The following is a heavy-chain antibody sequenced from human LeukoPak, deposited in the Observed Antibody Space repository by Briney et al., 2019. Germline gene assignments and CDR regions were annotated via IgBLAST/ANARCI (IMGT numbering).Heavy chain of an antibody. J-gene: IGHJ4*02. CDR1: GGSISSGGYY. V-gene: IGHV4-31*03. Sequence: SETLSLTCTVSGGSISSGGYYWSWIRQHPGKGLEWIGYIYYSGSTYYNPSLKSRVTISVDTSKSQFSLKLSSVTAADTAVYYCAREMTTVIDYWGQGTLVTVSS. CDR2: IYYSGST. D-gene: IGHD4-17*01. CDR3: AREMTTVIDY.